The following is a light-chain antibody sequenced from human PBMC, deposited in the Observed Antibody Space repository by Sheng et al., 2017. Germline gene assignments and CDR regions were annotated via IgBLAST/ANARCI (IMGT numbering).Light chain of an antibody. CDR3: QQYGASLT. Sequence: ELVLTQSPATLSLSPGERATLSCRASQSIGTYLAWYQQKPGQAPRLLIYAASSRATGIPDRFSGSGSGTDFTLTISRLEPEDFAVYYCQQYGASLTFGGGTKVEIK. V-gene: IGKV3-20*01. J-gene: IGKJ4*01. CDR1: QSIGTY. CDR2: AAS.